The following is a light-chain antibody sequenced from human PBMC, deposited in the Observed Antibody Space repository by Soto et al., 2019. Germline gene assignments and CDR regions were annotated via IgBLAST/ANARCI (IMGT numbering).Light chain of an antibody. J-gene: IGKJ4*01. Sequence: VLTQSPATLSLSPGERATLSCRASQGVSNYLAWYQQRPGQAPRLLIYHASTRATGIPARFSGSGSGTDFTLTISSLEPEDFAVYYCQQRHQLRTFGGGTKVEI. V-gene: IGKV3-11*01. CDR1: QGVSNY. CDR3: QQRHQLRT. CDR2: HAS.